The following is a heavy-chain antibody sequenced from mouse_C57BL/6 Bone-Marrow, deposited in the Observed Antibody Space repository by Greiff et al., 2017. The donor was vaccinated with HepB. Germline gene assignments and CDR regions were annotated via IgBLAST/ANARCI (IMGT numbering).Heavy chain of an antibody. D-gene: IGHD1-1*01. CDR3: ARHGSSPHWYFDV. J-gene: IGHJ1*03. CDR2: ISSGGSYT. Sequence: EVKLMESGGDLVKPGGSLKLSCAASGFTFSSYGMSWVRQTPDKRLEWVATISSGGSYTYYPDSVKGRFTISRDNAKNTLYLQMSSLKSEDTAMYYFARHGSSPHWYFDVWGTGNTVTVSS. V-gene: IGHV5-6*01. CDR1: GFTFSSYG.